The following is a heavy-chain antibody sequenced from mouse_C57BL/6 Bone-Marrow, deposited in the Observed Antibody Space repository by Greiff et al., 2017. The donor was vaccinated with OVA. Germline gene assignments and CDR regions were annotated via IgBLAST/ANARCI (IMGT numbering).Heavy chain of an antibody. CDR2: IWSGGST. D-gene: IGHD1-1*01. CDR1: GFSLTSYG. V-gene: IGHV2-2*01. CDR3: ASYYYGSSFHFDV. Sequence: LQESGPGLVQPSQSLSITCTVSGFSLTSYGVHWVRQSPGKGLEWLGVIWSGGSTDYNAAFISRLSISKDNSKSQVFFKMNSLQADDTAIYYCASYYYGSSFHFDVWGTGTTVTVSS. J-gene: IGHJ1*03.